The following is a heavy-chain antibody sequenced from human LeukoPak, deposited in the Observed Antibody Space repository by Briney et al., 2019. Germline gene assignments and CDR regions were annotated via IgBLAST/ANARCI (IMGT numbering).Heavy chain of an antibody. CDR3: ARGNWAEDGYFDY. CDR2: ISCSGSTI. CDR1: GFTFSSYE. J-gene: IGHJ4*02. Sequence: GGSLRLSCAASGFTFSSYEMNWVRHAPGKGLEWVSYISCSGSTIYYADSVKGRFTISRDNAKNSLYLQMNSLRAEDTAVYYCARGNWAEDGYFDYWGQGTLVTVSS. D-gene: IGHD7-27*01. V-gene: IGHV3-48*03.